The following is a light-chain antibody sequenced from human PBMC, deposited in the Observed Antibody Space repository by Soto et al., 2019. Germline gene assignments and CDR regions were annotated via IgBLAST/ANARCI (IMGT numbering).Light chain of an antibody. CDR3: SSYAGSRIVV. J-gene: IGLJ2*01. Sequence: QSVLTQPPSASGSPGQSVTISCTGTSSDVGGYNYVSWYQQHPGKAPKLMISEVNKRPSGVPDRFSGSKSGNTASLTVSGFQAEDEADYYCSSYAGSRIVVFGGGTKLTFL. CDR1: SSDVGGYNY. CDR2: EVN. V-gene: IGLV2-8*01.